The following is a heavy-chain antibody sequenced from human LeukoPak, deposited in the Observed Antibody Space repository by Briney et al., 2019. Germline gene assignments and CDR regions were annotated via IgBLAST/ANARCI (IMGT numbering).Heavy chain of an antibody. V-gene: IGHV3-7*01. J-gene: IGHJ3*02. D-gene: IGHD6-19*01. CDR2: IKQDGSEK. CDR3: AREQRESGWFGRVVGAFDI. Sequence: GGSLRLSCAASGFTFSNYWMTWVRQAPGKGLEWVANIKQDGSEKYYVDSVKGRFTISRDNAKNSLYLQMNSLRVEDTAVYYCAREQRESGWFGRVVGAFDIWGQGTMVTVSS. CDR1: GFTFSNYW.